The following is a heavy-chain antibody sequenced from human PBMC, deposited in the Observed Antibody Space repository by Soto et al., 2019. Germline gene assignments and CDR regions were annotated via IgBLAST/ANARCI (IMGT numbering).Heavy chain of an antibody. J-gene: IGHJ5*02. CDR1: GGSVMSYY. V-gene: IGHV4-59*02. D-gene: IGHD3-3*01. CDR3: ARGGRSRRSKWFDP. Sequence: SETLSLTCTVSGGSVMSYYWIWIRQPPGKGLEWIGDISYSGNTTLNPSLKSRVAISLDTSNNQFSLKLGSVTAADTGMYYCARGGRSRRSKWFDPWGQGTPVTVSS. CDR2: ISYSGNT.